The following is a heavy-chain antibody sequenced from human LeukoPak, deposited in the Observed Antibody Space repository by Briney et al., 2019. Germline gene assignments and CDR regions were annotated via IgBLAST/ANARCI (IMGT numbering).Heavy chain of an antibody. CDR1: GFTFSSYA. CDR2: ISGSGGST. Sequence: GGSLRLSCAASGFTFSSYAMSWARQAPGKGLEWVSAISGSGGSTYYADSVKGRFTISRDNSKNTLYLQMNSLRAEDTAVYYCAKDQYCTNGVCYTFAWFDPWGQGTLVTVSS. J-gene: IGHJ5*02. D-gene: IGHD2-8*01. CDR3: AKDQYCTNGVCYTFAWFDP. V-gene: IGHV3-23*01.